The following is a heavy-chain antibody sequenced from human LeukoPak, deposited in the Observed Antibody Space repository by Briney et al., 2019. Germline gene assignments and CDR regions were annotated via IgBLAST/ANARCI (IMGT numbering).Heavy chain of an antibody. D-gene: IGHD6-6*01. CDR3: AKLYSSSSSSSWFDP. CDR2: ISGSGGST. J-gene: IGHJ5*02. V-gene: IGHV3-23*01. Sequence: GGSLRLSCAASGFTFSSYAMSWVREAPGEGLEWVSAISGSGGSTYYADSVKGRFTISRDNSKNTLYLQMNSLRAEDTAVYYCAKLYSSSSSSSWFDPWGQGTLVTVSS. CDR1: GFTFSSYA.